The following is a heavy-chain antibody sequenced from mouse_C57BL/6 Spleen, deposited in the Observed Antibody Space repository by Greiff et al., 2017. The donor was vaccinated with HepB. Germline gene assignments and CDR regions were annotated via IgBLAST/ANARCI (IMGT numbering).Heavy chain of an antibody. J-gene: IGHJ2*01. Sequence: VQLQQSGPELVKPGASVKISCKASGYAFSSSWMNWVKQRPGKGLEWIGRIYPGDGDTNYNGKFKGKATLTADKSSSTAYMQLSSLTSEDSAVYFCARSGYYYGSSDYWGQGTTLTVSS. V-gene: IGHV1-82*01. CDR2: IYPGDGDT. D-gene: IGHD1-1*01. CDR3: ARSGYYYGSSDY. CDR1: GYAFSSSW.